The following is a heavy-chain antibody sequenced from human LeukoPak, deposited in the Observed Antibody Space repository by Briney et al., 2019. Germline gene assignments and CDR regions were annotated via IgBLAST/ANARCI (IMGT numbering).Heavy chain of an antibody. Sequence: GASVTVSCKASGYTFTGYYMHWVRQAPGQGLEWMGWINPNSGGTNYAQKFQGRVTMTRDTSISTAYMELSRLRSDDTAVYYCARDFQGAAAGTYWGQGTLVTVSS. J-gene: IGHJ4*02. D-gene: IGHD6-13*01. V-gene: IGHV1-2*02. CDR3: ARDFQGAAAGTY. CDR2: INPNSGGT. CDR1: GYTFTGYY.